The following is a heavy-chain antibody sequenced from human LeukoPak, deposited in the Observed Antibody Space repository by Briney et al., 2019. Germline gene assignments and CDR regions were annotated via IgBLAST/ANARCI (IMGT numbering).Heavy chain of an antibody. CDR3: ARWNQGHGLDV. CDR2: IWYGGSKK. D-gene: IGHD4-23*01. V-gene: IGHV3-33*01. CDR1: GIPFSSYG. Sequence: GGSLRLSCAASGIPFSSYGMHWVRQAPGKGLEWVAVIWYGGSKKYYADFVKGRFTISRDNSKNTLSLQMSSLRVEDTAVYYCARWNQGHGLDVWGQGTTVTVSS. J-gene: IGHJ6*02.